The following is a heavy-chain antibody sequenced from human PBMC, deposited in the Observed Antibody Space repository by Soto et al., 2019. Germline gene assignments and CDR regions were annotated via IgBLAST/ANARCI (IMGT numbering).Heavy chain of an antibody. V-gene: IGHV4-59*01. CDR2: IYYSGST. CDR3: ARVYHSMTTVTFYFDY. D-gene: IGHD4-4*01. CDR1: GGSISSYY. Sequence: KPSETLSLTCTVSGGSISSYYWSWIRQPPGKGLEWIGYIYYSGSTNYNPSLKSRVTISVDTSKNQFSLKLSSVTAADTAVYYCARVYHSMTTVTFYFDYWGQGTLVTVS. J-gene: IGHJ4*02.